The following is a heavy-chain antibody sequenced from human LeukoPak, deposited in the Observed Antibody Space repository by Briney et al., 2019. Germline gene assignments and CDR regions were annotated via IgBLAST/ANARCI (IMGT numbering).Heavy chain of an antibody. CDR1: GFTFSSYW. CDR2: INSDGSST. CDR3: ASPNTPFYYDSSGYGY. Sequence: PGGSLRLSCAASGFTFSSYWMHWVRQAPGKGLVWVSRINSDGSSTSYADSVKGRFTISRDNAKNTLYLQMNSLRAEDTAVYYCASPNTPFYYDSSGYGYWGQGTLVTVSS. J-gene: IGHJ4*02. D-gene: IGHD3-22*01. V-gene: IGHV3-74*01.